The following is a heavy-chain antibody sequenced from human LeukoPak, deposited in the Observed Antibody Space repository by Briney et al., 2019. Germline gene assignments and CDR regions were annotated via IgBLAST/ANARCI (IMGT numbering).Heavy chain of an antibody. Sequence: GGSLRLSCEVSGFTLSSYWMHWVRQAPGKGLVWVSRINSESGRRNTGYAVSVKGRFTISRDNAKNTLFLKMKSLGGEDTGVYYCARGGTPIYSSGWVYMDVWSKGTTVTISS. D-gene: IGHD6-25*01. J-gene: IGHJ6*04. CDR3: ARGGTPIYSSGWVYMDV. CDR1: GFTLSSYW. CDR2: INSESGRRNT. V-gene: IGHV3-74*01.